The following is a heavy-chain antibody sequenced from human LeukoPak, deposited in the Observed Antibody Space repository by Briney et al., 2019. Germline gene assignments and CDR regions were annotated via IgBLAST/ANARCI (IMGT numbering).Heavy chain of an antibody. CDR2: IKEDGSEK. J-gene: IGHJ4*02. CDR1: GFTFSSYW. V-gene: IGHV3-7*03. Sequence: GGSLRLSCAASGFTFSSYWMTWVRQAPGKGLEWVANIKEDGSEKYYVDFVKGRFTISRDSAKNSLDLQMNSLRAEDMAVYYCARRGSTDYWGQGTLVTVSS. D-gene: IGHD3-10*01. CDR3: ARRGSTDY.